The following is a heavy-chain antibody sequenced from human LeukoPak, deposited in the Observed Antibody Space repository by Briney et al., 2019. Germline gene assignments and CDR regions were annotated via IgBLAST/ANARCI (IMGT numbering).Heavy chain of an antibody. Sequence: SETLSLTCTVSGGSISSHYWSWIRQPPGKGLEWIGYIYYSGSTNYNPSLKSRVTISVDTSKNQFSLKLSSVTAADTAVYYCAVRTRTTWAFDIWGQGTMVTVSS. CDR1: GGSISSHY. CDR2: IYYSGST. D-gene: IGHD1-1*01. V-gene: IGHV4-59*11. CDR3: AVRTRTTWAFDI. J-gene: IGHJ3*02.